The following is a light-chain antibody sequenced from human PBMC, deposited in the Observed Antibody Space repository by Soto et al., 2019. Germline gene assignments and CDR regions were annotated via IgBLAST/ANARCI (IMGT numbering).Light chain of an antibody. CDR3: QESFFTLGT. Sequence: DIQMTQSPSSLSASVGDRVTITCRASQSIAIYLNWYQQTPGKAPKLLIFGASNLHIGVPSRFSGSGSGTEFTLTINNLQREDFATYYCQESFFTLGTFGRGTKVDI. V-gene: IGKV1-39*01. J-gene: IGKJ1*01. CDR2: GAS. CDR1: QSIAIY.